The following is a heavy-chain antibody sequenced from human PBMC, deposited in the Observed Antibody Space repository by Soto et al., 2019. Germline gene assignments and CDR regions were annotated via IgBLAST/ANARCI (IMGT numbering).Heavy chain of an antibody. Sequence: QLQLQESGPGLVKPSETLSLTCTVSGGSISSSSYYWGWIRQPPGKGLEWIGSIYYSGSTYYNPSLKSRVTISVDTSKNQSSLKLSSVTAADTAVYYCASYGDPNGVGAFDIWGQGTMVTVSS. CDR1: GGSISSSSYY. V-gene: IGHV4-39*01. CDR3: ASYGDPNGVGAFDI. CDR2: IYYSGST. J-gene: IGHJ3*02. D-gene: IGHD4-17*01.